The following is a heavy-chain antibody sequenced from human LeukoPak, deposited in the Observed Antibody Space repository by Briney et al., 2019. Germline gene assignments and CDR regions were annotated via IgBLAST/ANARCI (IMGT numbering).Heavy chain of an antibody. V-gene: IGHV3-7*01. CDR3: ARARGSYVEAAY. D-gene: IGHD3-16*01. J-gene: IGHJ4*02. CDR2: IRQDGSIQ. CDR1: GFTFSSYW. Sequence: QPGGSLRLSCAASGFTFSSYWMTWVRQAPGRGLEWVANIRQDGSIQFYVDSVKGRFTVSRDNARNLLYLQMNGLRAEDTAVYYCARARGSYVEAAYWGQGTLVTVSS.